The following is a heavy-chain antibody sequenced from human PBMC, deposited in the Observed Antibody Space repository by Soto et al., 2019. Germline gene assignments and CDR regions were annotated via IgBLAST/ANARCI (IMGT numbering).Heavy chain of an antibody. Sequence: GGSLRLSCAASGFTFDNYAMHWVRQAPGKGLEWVSVISWNSGSIGYADSVKGRFTISRDNAKNSLYLQMNSLRAEDTAVYYCTKARGITGILTYYFDCWGQGTQVTVSS. D-gene: IGHD1-20*01. V-gene: IGHV3-9*01. CDR2: ISWNSGSI. J-gene: IGHJ4*02. CDR1: GFTFDNYA. CDR3: TKARGITGILTYYFDC.